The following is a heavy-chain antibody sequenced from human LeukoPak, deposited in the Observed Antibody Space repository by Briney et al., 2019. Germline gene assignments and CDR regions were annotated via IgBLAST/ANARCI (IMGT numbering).Heavy chain of an antibody. CDR3: AKLGTYWYFDV. Sequence: GGSLRLSCAASGFAFNLYGMAWVRQAPGKGLEWVSGISGSAVGTYYADSVKGRSTISRDNPKNVLFLQMNNLRVEDTAVYFCAKLGTYWYFDVWGRGTLVTVSS. D-gene: IGHD3-16*01. V-gene: IGHV3-23*01. J-gene: IGHJ2*01. CDR1: GFAFNLYG. CDR2: ISGSAVGT.